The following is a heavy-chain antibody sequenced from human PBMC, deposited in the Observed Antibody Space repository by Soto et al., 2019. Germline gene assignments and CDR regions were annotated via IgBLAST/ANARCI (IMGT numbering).Heavy chain of an antibody. V-gene: IGHV3-33*01. D-gene: IGHD1-26*01. CDR2: IWYDGSNK. J-gene: IGHJ3*02. CDR3: AREGGRTGQLSFDI. CDR1: GFTFSSYG. Sequence: QVQLVESGGGVVQPGRSLRLSCAASGFTFSSYGMHWVRQAPGKGLEWVAVIWYDGSNKYYADSVKGRFTISRDNSKNTLYLQMNSLRAEDMAVYYWAREGGRTGQLSFDIWGQGTMVTVSS.